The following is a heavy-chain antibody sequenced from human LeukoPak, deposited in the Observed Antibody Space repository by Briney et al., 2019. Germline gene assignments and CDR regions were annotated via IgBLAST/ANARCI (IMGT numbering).Heavy chain of an antibody. CDR2: ISGSGGNA. V-gene: IGHV3-23*01. D-gene: IGHD3-10*01. CDR3: ARSTHYYGPIDY. J-gene: IGHJ4*02. CDR1: GFIFSSYA. Sequence: GGSLRLSCAASGFIFSSYAMSWVRQAPGKGLEWVSAISGSGGNAYYADSVKGRFTISRDNSKNTLYLEMNSLRAEDTAVYKCARSTHYYGPIDYWGQGTLVTVSS.